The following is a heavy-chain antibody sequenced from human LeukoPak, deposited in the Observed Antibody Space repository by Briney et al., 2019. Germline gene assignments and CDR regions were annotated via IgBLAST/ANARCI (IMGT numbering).Heavy chain of an antibody. CDR3: ARYGYSGYDYSGFDY. CDR1: GGSISSGGYY. Sequence: SQTLSLTYTVSGGSISSGGYYWCWIRQHPGTGLEWIGYIYYSGSTYYNPSLKSRVTISVDTSKNQFSLKLSSVTAADTAVYYCARYGYSGYDYSGFDYWGQGTLVTVSS. CDR2: IYYSGST. J-gene: IGHJ4*02. V-gene: IGHV4-31*03. D-gene: IGHD5-12*01.